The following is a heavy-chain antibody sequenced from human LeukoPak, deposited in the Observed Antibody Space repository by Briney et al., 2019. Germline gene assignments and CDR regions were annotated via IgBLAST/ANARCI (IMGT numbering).Heavy chain of an antibody. CDR3: ARELASGE. J-gene: IGHJ1*01. V-gene: IGHV3-74*01. CDR2: INTDGNST. CDR1: GFTFSTYW. D-gene: IGHD6-13*01. Sequence: GGSLRLSCAASGFTFSTYWMHWVRQAPGKGLVWVSQINTDGNSTTYADSVKGRFTVSRDNAKNTLYLQMNSLRAEDTAVYYCARELASGEWGQG.